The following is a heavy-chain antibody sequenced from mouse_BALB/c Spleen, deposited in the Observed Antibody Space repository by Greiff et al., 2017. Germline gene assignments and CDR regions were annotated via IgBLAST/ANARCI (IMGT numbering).Heavy chain of an antibody. Sequence: EVQLQESGPELVKTGASVKISCKASGYSFTGYYMHWVKQSHGKSLEWIGYINPYNDGTKYNEKFKGKATLTSDKSSSTAYMELSSLTSEDSAVYYCARSDITTVVATRWGQGTTLTVSS. CDR2: INPYNDGT. CDR3: ARSDITTVVATR. CDR1: GYSFTGYY. D-gene: IGHD1-1*01. J-gene: IGHJ2*01. V-gene: IGHV1-14*01.